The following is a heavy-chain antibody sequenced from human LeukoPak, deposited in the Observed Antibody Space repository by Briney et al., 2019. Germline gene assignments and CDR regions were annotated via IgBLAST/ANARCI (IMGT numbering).Heavy chain of an antibody. Sequence: PSETLSLTCTVSGGSISSYYWSWIRQPPGKGLEWIGYIYYSGSTNYNPSLKSRVTISVDTSKNQFSLKLSSVTAADTAVYYCARGRYYYDSSGYYFAEYFQHWGQGTLVTVSS. V-gene: IGHV4-59*12. CDR1: GGSISSYY. J-gene: IGHJ1*01. CDR2: IYYSGST. D-gene: IGHD3-22*01. CDR3: ARGRYYYDSSGYYFAEYFQH.